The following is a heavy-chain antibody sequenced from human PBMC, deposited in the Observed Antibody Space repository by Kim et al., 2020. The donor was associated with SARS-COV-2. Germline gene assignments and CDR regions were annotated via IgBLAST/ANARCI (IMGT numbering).Heavy chain of an antibody. Sequence: GGSLRLSCAASGFTFSSYSMNWVRQAPGKGLEWVSSISSSSSYIYYADSVKGRFTISRDNAKNSLYLQMNSLRAEDTAVYYCARGELSGYSYGPTHYYYGMDVWGQGTTVTVSS. CDR3: ARGELSGYSYGPTHYYYGMDV. D-gene: IGHD5-18*01. V-gene: IGHV3-21*01. J-gene: IGHJ6*02. CDR1: GFTFSSYS. CDR2: ISSSSSYI.